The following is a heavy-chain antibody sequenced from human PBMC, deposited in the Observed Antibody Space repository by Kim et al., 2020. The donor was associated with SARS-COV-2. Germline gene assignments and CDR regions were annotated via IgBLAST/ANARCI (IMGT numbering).Heavy chain of an antibody. D-gene: IGHD6-19*01. CDR3: ARDLVPLYSSGWDNAFDI. V-gene: IGHV3-48*03. Sequence: GGSLRLSCAASGFTFSSYEMNWVRQAPGKGLEWVSYISSSGSTIYYADSVKGRFTISRDNAKNSLYLQMNSLRAEDTAVYYCARDLVPLYSSGWDNAFDIWGQGTMVTVSS. CDR1: GFTFSSYE. J-gene: IGHJ3*02. CDR2: ISSSGSTI.